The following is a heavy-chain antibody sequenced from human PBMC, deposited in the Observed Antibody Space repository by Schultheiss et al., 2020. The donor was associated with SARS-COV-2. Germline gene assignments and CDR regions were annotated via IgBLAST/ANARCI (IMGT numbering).Heavy chain of an antibody. J-gene: IGHJ4*02. CDR1: GFSLSTSGVG. CDR3: AHSRVGATTEYYFDY. CDR2: IYWNDDK. D-gene: IGHD1-26*01. V-gene: IGHV2-5*01. Sequence: SGPTLVKPTQTLTLTCTFSGFSLSTSGVGVSWIRQPPGKAPEWLALIYWNDDKRYSPSLKSRLTITRDPSKDQVVLTMTNMDPVDTATYYCAHSRVGATTEYYFDYWGQGTLVTVSS.